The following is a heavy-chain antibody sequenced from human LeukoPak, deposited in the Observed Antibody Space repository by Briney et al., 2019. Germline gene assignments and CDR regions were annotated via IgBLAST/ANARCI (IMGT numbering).Heavy chain of an antibody. V-gene: IGHV3-23*01. CDR3: AKDPQYDIVTGYYRN. Sequence: PGGSLRLSCAASGFTFSDYYMSWIRQAPGKGLEWVSLISGSGVSTYYADSVKGRFTISRDNSKNTLYLQMNSLRAEDTAIYYCAKDPQYDIVTGYYRNWGQGTLVTVSS. D-gene: IGHD3-9*01. J-gene: IGHJ4*02. CDR1: GFTFSDYY. CDR2: ISGSGVST.